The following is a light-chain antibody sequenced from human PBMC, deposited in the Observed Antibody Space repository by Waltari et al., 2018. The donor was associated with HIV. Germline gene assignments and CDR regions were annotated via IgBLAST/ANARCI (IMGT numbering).Light chain of an antibody. CDR3: QSYGNNLSVWM. V-gene: IGLV1-40*01. J-gene: IGLJ3*02. Sequence: QSVLTQPPSISGAPGQRVTISCTGSSSNMGAGYDVHWSQQLPGKAPKLLIYDSRDRPSGVRHRFSGSKSGTSASLAITGLQADDEADYYCQSYGNNLSVWMFGGGTKLTVL. CDR1: SSNMGAGYD. CDR2: DSR.